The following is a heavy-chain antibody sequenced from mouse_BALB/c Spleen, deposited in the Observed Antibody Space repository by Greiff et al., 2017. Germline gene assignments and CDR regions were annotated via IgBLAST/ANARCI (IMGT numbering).Heavy chain of an antibody. CDR3: AREGNYYGSRGYFDY. Sequence: EVQGVESGGSLVKPGGSLKLSCAASGFTFSDYYMYWVRQTPEKRLEWVATISDGGSYTYYPDSVKGRFTISRDNAKNNLYLQMSSLKSEDTAMYYCAREGNYYGSRGYFDYWGQGTTLTVSS. D-gene: IGHD1-1*01. CDR2: ISDGGSYT. CDR1: GFTFSDYY. J-gene: IGHJ2*01. V-gene: IGHV5-4*02.